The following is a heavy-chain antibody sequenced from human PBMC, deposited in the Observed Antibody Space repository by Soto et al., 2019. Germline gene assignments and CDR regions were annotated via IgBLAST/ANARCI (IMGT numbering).Heavy chain of an antibody. CDR1: GGTFSSYA. CDR2: IIPIPGTA. J-gene: IGHJ6*02. D-gene: IGHD2-2*01. CDR3: ARSQGSSTSLEIYYYYYYGMDV. V-gene: IGHV1-69*01. Sequence: QVQLVQSGAEVKKPGSSVKVSCKASGGTFSSYAISWVRQAPGQGLEWMGGIIPIPGTANSAQKFQGRVTITADESTSTAYRELSSLRSEDTAVYYCARSQGSSTSLEIYYYYYYGMDVWGQGTTVTVSS.